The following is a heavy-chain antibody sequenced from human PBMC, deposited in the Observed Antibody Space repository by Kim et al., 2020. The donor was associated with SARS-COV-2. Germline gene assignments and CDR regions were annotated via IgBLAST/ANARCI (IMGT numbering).Heavy chain of an antibody. CDR3: ARGGTVVTKPNWYFDL. V-gene: IGHV4-59*09. D-gene: IGHD2-21*02. J-gene: IGHJ2*01. Sequence: SLKSRVTISIDTSKNQFSLKLNSVTAADTAVYYCARGGTVVTKPNWYFDLWGRGTLVTVSS.